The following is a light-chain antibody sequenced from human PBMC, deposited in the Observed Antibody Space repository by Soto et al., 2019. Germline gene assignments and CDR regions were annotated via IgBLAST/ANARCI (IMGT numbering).Light chain of an antibody. Sequence: IVFTQSPGTRSLSPGERATLSCRASQSVSNNYLAWYQQKPGQAPRLLIYGASNRATGIPDRFSGSGAGTDFTLTISRLEPEDFAVDYCQQYGSSTWTFGQGTKVDIK. CDR2: GAS. V-gene: IGKV3-20*01. CDR1: QSVSNNY. CDR3: QQYGSSTWT. J-gene: IGKJ1*01.